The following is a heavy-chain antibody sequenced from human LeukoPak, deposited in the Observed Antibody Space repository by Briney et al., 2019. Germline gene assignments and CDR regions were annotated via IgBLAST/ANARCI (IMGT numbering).Heavy chain of an antibody. V-gene: IGHV4-61*01. CDR3: ARATVTTGWFDP. CDR1: GGSVSSGSYY. D-gene: IGHD4-17*01. CDR2: IYYSGST. Sequence: PSETLSLTCTASGGSVSSGSYYWSWIRQPPGKGLEWIGYIYYSGSTNYNPSLKSRVTISVDTSKNQFSLKLSSVTAADTAVYYCARATVTTGWFDPWGQGTLVTVSS. J-gene: IGHJ5*02.